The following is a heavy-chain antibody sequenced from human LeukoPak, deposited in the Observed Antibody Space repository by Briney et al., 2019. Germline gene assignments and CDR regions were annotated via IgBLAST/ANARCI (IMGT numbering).Heavy chain of an antibody. CDR1: GFTFGSYW. Sequence: GGSLRLSCAASGFTFGSYWMSWVRQAPGKGLEWVANIKQDGSEKYYVDSVKGRFTISRDNAKNSLYLQMNSLRAEDTAVYCCAAGGSGYYGYMDVWGKGTTVTVSS. V-gene: IGHV3-7*01. D-gene: IGHD3-22*01. CDR2: IKQDGSEK. J-gene: IGHJ6*03. CDR3: AAGGSGYYGYMDV.